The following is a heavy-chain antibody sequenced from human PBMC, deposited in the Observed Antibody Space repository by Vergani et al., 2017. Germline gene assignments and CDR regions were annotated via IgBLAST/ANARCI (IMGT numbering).Heavy chain of an antibody. D-gene: IGHD2-2*01. CDR2: INPNSGGT. V-gene: IGHV1-2*02. J-gene: IGHJ5*02. CDR3: ARVTFGVVPAAPNNWFDP. Sequence: QVQLVQSGAEVKKPGASVKVSCKASGYTFTGYYMHWVRQAPGQGLEWMGWINPNSGGTNYAQKFQGRVTMTRDTSISTAYMELSRLRSHDTAVYYCARVTFGVVPAAPNNWFDPWGQGTLVTVSS. CDR1: GYTFTGYY.